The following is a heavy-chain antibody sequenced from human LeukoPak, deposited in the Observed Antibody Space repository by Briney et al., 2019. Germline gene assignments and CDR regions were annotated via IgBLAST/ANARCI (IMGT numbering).Heavy chain of an antibody. J-gene: IGHJ4*02. V-gene: IGHV3-21*01. CDR2: ITGSSSYI. CDR1: GFTFSTYY. Sequence: GGSLRLSCAASGFTFSTYYMNWVRQAPGKGLEWVSFITGSSSYIYYTDSVKGRFTISRDNARNSLFLQMNSLRDEDTAVYYCASGFSSSPYFDYWGQGTLVTVSS. CDR3: ASGFSSSPYFDY. D-gene: IGHD6-6*01.